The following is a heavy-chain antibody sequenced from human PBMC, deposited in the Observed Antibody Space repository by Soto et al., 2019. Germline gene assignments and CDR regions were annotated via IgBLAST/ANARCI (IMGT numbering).Heavy chain of an antibody. CDR1: GYTFINYG. V-gene: IGHV1-18*01. CDR2: ISAYNGDT. Sequence: QVQLVQSGAEVKRPGASVKVSCKASGYTFINYGVTWVRQAPGQGLEWMGWISAYNGDTNYAQKLQGRVTMTTDTSTTTAYMELRSLRSDDTAVYYCARDHVGSSSSWQHWGQGTLVTVSS. CDR3: ARDHVGSSSSWQH. J-gene: IGHJ4*02. D-gene: IGHD6-13*01.